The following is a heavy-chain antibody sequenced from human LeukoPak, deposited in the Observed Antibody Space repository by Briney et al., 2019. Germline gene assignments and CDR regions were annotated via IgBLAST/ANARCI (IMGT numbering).Heavy chain of an antibody. J-gene: IGHJ4*02. CDR3: ARGTGYCTNGVCYTGGYFDY. CDR1: GGSISSSNW. Sequence: PSGTLSLTCAVSGGSISSSNWWSWVRQTPGKGLEWIGEICNSGSTNYNPSLKSRVTISVDKSKNQFSLKLSSVTAADTAVYYCARGTGYCTNGVCYTGGYFDYWGQGTLVTVSS. D-gene: IGHD2-8*01. V-gene: IGHV4-4*02. CDR2: ICNSGST.